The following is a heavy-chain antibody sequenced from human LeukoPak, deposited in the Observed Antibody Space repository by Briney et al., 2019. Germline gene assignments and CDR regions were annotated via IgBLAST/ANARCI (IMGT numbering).Heavy chain of an antibody. V-gene: IGHV3-48*03. CDR1: GFTFSSYE. Sequence: GGSLRLSCAASGFTFSSYEMNWVRQAPGKGLEWVSYISSSGSTIYYADSVKGRFTTSRDNAKNSLYLQMNSLRAEDTAVYYCARETCSGGSCHYKNNWFDPWGQGTLVTVSS. J-gene: IGHJ5*02. CDR2: ISSSGSTI. CDR3: ARETCSGGSCHYKNNWFDP. D-gene: IGHD2-15*01.